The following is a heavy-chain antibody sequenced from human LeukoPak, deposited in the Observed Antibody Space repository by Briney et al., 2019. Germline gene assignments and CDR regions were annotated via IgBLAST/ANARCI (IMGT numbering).Heavy chain of an antibody. J-gene: IGHJ4*02. Sequence: PGGSLRLSCAASGFTFSSYGMHWVRQAPGKGLEWEAFIRYDGSNKYYADSVKGRFTISRDNSKNTLYLQMNSLRAEDTAVYYCAKDMHCSSTSCHKGFDYWGQGTLVTVSS. CDR3: AKDMHCSSTSCHKGFDY. D-gene: IGHD2-2*01. V-gene: IGHV3-30*02. CDR2: IRYDGSNK. CDR1: GFTFSSYG.